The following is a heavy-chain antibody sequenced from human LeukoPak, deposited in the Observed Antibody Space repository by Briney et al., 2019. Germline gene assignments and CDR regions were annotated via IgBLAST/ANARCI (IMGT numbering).Heavy chain of an antibody. CDR2: IGSSGSAI. Sequence: GGSLRLSCAASGFTFSSYEMIWVRQAPGKGLEWISYIGSSGSAIYYADSVKGRFTIPRENAKNSLYLQMNSLRAEDTAVYYCARVYYYDSSGYQDSYFDYWGQGALVTVSS. D-gene: IGHD3-22*01. CDR1: GFTFSSYE. V-gene: IGHV3-48*03. J-gene: IGHJ4*02. CDR3: ARVYYYDSSGYQDSYFDY.